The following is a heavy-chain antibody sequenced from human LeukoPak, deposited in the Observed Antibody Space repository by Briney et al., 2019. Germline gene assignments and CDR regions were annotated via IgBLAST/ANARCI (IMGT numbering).Heavy chain of an antibody. CDR2: IYYSGST. D-gene: IGHD3-22*01. Sequence: PSETLSLTCTVSGGSISSYYWSWIRQPPGKGLEWIGYIYYSGSTNYNPSLKSRVTISVDTSKNQFSLKLSSVTAADTAVYYCARSLNRHHYYDSSGYPYGMDVWGQGTTVTVSS. CDR3: ARSLNRHHYYDSSGYPYGMDV. J-gene: IGHJ6*02. CDR1: GGSISSYY. V-gene: IGHV4-59*01.